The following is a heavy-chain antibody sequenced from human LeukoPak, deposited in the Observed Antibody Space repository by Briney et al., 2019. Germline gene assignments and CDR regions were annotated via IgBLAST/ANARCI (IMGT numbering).Heavy chain of an antibody. CDR3: ARDRTYYDFWSGYYHDAFDI. J-gene: IGHJ3*02. V-gene: IGHV3-21*01. CDR1: GFTFSSYS. Sequence: PGGSLRLSCAASGFTFSSYSMNWVRQAPGKGLEWVSSISSSSSYIYYADSVKGRFTISRDNAKNSLYLQMNSLRAEDTAVYYCARDRTYYDFWSGYYHDAFDIWGQGTMVTVSS. CDR2: ISSSSSYI. D-gene: IGHD3-3*01.